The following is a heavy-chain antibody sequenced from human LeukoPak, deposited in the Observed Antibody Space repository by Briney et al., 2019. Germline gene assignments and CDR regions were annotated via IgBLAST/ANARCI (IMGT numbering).Heavy chain of an antibody. CDR3: AKIGLGAVVKTD. J-gene: IGHJ4*02. CDR2: INTNTGNP. Sequence: ASVKVSCKAFGYTFISYAMNWVRQAPGQGHEWMGWINTNTGNPTNAQGFTGRMVFFLDTSFSTAYLQISSLKAEDSAVYYCAKIGLGAVVKTDWGQGTLVTVSS. D-gene: IGHD3-22*01. V-gene: IGHV7-4-1*02. CDR1: GYTFISYA.